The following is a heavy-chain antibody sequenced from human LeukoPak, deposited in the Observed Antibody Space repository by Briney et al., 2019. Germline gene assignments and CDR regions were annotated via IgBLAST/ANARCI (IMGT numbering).Heavy chain of an antibody. J-gene: IGHJ6*03. D-gene: IGHD3-10*01. V-gene: IGHV3-66*01. CDR2: IYSGGNT. CDR3: ARTAGSYYTYYYYYYMDV. CDR1: GFTVSSNY. Sequence: GGSLRLSCAASGFTVSSNYMSWVRQAPGKGLEWVSVIYSGGNTYYADSVKGRFTIPRDNSKNMLYFQMNSLRAEDTAVYYCARTAGSYYTYYYYYYMDVWGKGTTVTISS.